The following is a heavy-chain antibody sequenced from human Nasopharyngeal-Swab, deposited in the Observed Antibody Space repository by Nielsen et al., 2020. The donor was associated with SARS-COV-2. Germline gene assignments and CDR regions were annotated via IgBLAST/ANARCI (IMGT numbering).Heavy chain of an antibody. Sequence: SETLSLTCTVSGGSIRSYYWSWIRQPPGKGLEWIGYIYYSGSTKYNPSLKSRVAISVDTSRNQFSLKLISVSAADTAVYYCAREYSSSWYRGFDYWGQGTLITVSS. CDR1: GGSIRSYY. CDR3: AREYSSSWYRGFDY. V-gene: IGHV4-59*01. J-gene: IGHJ4*02. D-gene: IGHD6-13*01. CDR2: IYYSGST.